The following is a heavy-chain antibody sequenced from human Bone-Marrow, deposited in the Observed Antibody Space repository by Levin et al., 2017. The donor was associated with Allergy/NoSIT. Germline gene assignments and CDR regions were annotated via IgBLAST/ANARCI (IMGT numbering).Heavy chain of an antibody. CDR1: GYTFTRHA. V-gene: IGHV7-4-1*02. Sequence: ASVKVSCMTSGYTFTRHAMNWVRQAPGQGLEWMGWINTNSGNPTYAQGFIGRFVFSLDTSVSTAYLQISSLKAEDTAVYYCARGGYDSSGSSDYWGQGTLVTVSS. D-gene: IGHD3-22*01. CDR2: INTNSGNP. CDR3: ARGGYDSSGSSDY. J-gene: IGHJ4*02.